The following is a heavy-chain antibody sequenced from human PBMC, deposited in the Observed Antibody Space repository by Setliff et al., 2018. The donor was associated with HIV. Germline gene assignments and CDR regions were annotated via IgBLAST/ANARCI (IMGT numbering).Heavy chain of an antibody. Sequence: TLSLTCTVSGDSISSYSWNRIRQSPGGGLEWIGFIFSSGSTKYNPSLQSRVTMSIDTSKNQFSLRLTSATAADTAVYYCARRIDDSGSFPDKNWFDTWGQGSLVTVSS. CDR2: IFSSGST. J-gene: IGHJ5*02. D-gene: IGHD3-10*01. V-gene: IGHV4-4*09. CDR1: GDSISSYS. CDR3: ARRIDDSGSFPDKNWFDT.